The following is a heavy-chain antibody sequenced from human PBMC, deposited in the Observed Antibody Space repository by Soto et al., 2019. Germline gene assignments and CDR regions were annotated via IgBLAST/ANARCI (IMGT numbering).Heavy chain of an antibody. V-gene: IGHV1-18*01. D-gene: IGHD7-27*01. CDR3: AKQSALTWDVSDAFDI. Sequence: ASVKVSCKASGYTFTSYGISWVRQAPGQGLEWMGWISAYNGNTNYAQNLQGIVTMNTDTSTSTAFMELRSLRSDDTAVYYCAKQSALTWDVSDAFDIWGQGTMVTVSS. J-gene: IGHJ3*02. CDR1: GYTFTSYG. CDR2: ISAYNGNT.